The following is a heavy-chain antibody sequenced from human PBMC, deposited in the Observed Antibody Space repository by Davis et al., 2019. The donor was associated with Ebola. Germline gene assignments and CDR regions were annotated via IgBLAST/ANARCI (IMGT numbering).Heavy chain of an antibody. J-gene: IGHJ5*02. Sequence: SETLSLTCAVYGGSFSGYYWSWIRQPPGKGLEWIGEINHSGSTYYNPSLKSRVTISVDRSKNQFSLKLSSVTAADTAVYYCARTRLWFGELLSATDWFDPWGQGTLVTVSS. D-gene: IGHD3-10*01. CDR3: ARTRLWFGELLSATDWFDP. CDR2: INHSGST. CDR1: GGSFSGYY. V-gene: IGHV4-34*01.